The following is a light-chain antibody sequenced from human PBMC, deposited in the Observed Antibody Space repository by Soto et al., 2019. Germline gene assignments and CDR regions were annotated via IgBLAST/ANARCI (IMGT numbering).Light chain of an antibody. CDR3: QQYNSYSMWT. CDR2: GAS. CDR1: QSVSSSY. Sequence: EIVLTQSPGTLSLSPGERATLSCRASQSVSSSYLAWYQQKPGQAPRLLIYGASSRATGIPDRFSGSGSGTDFTLTISRLEPEDFATYYCQQYNSYSMWTFGQGTKVDI. J-gene: IGKJ1*01. V-gene: IGKV3-20*01.